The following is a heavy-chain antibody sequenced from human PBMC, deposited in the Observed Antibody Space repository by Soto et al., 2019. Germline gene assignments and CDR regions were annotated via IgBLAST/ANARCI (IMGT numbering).Heavy chain of an antibody. D-gene: IGHD6-13*01. V-gene: IGHV5-10-1*01. J-gene: IGHJ5*02. CDR2: IDPSDSYT. CDR1: GYSFTSYW. CDR3: ARHEEMFLGSGSSSWYNWFDP. Sequence: GESLKISCKGSGYSFTSYWISWVRQMPGKGLEWMGRIDPSDSYTNYSPSFQGHVTISADKSISTAYLQWSSLKASDTAMYYCARHEEMFLGSGSSSWYNWFDPWGQGTLVTVSS.